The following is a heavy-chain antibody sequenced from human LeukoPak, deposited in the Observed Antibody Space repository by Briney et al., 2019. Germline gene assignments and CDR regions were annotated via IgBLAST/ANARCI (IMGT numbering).Heavy chain of an antibody. CDR1: GYTFTSYD. CDR3: ARSAGTYYYYYYYMDV. CDR2: MNPNSGNT. V-gene: IGHV1-8*01. Sequence: ASVKVSCKASGYTFTSYDINWVRQATGQGLEWRGWMNPNSGNTGYAQKFQVRVTMNRNSSISTAYMELSSLRSEDTAVYYCARSAGTYYYYYYYMDVWGKGTTVTVSS. J-gene: IGHJ6*03. D-gene: IGHD6-13*01.